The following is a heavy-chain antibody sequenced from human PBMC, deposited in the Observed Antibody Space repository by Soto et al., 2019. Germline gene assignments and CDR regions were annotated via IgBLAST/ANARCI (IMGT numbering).Heavy chain of an antibody. V-gene: IGHV3-23*01. CDR1: GFKFSTFA. Sequence: EVQLLESGGGLVKPGGSLRLSGAAYGFKFSTFAMSWVREAPGKGLEWVSSLGDSGTKTYYAASVRGRFIITRDNSKNTVDLQMNSLRAEDTAVYYCAKEFDTSGYYSYYYAMAVWGQGTTVTVSS. CDR2: LGDSGTKT. D-gene: IGHD3-22*01. CDR3: AKEFDTSGYYSYYYAMAV. J-gene: IGHJ6*02.